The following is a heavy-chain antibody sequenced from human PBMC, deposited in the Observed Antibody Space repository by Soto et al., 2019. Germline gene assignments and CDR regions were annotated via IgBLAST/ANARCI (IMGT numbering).Heavy chain of an antibody. CDR2: IIPIFGMA. Sequence: QVQLVQSGAEVKKPGSSVKVFCKASGGTFSSYTINWVRQAPGQGLEWMGRIIPIFGMANYAQKFQGRVTITADESTSTAYMQLSSLRSEDMGLYYCAREEAQYQLLHSYYYMDVWGKGTTVTVSS. CDR1: GGTFSSYT. J-gene: IGHJ6*03. D-gene: IGHD2-2*01. V-gene: IGHV1-69*08. CDR3: AREEAQYQLLHSYYYMDV.